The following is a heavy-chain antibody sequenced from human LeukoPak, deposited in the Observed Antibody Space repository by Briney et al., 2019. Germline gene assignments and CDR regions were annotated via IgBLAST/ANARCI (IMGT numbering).Heavy chain of an antibody. V-gene: IGHV3-30*18. Sequence: GGSLRLSCAASGFTFSSYGMHWVRQAPGKGLEWVAVISYDGSNKYYADSVKGRFTISRDNSKNTLYLQMNSLRAEDTAVYYCAKAVSPPSYYDFWSGYYPLDYWGQGTLVTVSS. CDR3: AKAVSPPSYYDFWSGYYPLDY. CDR2: ISYDGSNK. J-gene: IGHJ4*02. CDR1: GFTFSSYG. D-gene: IGHD3-3*01.